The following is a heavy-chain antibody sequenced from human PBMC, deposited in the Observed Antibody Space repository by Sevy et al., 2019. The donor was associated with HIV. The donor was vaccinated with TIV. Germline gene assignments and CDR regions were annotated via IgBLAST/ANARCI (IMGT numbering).Heavy chain of an antibody. CDR1: GYTFTSYD. CDR2: MNPNSGNT. V-gene: IGHV1-8*01. J-gene: IGHJ3*02. D-gene: IGHD3-9*01. Sequence: ASVKVSCKASGYTFTSYDINWVRQATGQGLEWMGWMNPNSGNTGYAQKFQGRVTMTRNTSISTAYMELSSLRYEDTAVYYCARVLRYFDWLLGGAYDIWGQGTMVTV. CDR3: ARVLRYFDWLLGGAYDI.